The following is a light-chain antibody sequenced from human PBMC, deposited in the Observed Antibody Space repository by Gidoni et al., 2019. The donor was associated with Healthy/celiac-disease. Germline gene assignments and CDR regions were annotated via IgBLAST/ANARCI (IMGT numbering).Light chain of an antibody. Sequence: AIQLTQSPSSLSASVGDRVTITCRASQGISSALAWYQQKVGKVPKLLISDASRLESGVPSRFSGSGSGTDFTLTISSLQPEDFGTYYCQQFNSYPLXFXGGTKVEIK. CDR3: QQFNSYPLX. CDR2: DAS. V-gene: IGKV1-13*02. J-gene: IGKJ4*01. CDR1: QGISSA.